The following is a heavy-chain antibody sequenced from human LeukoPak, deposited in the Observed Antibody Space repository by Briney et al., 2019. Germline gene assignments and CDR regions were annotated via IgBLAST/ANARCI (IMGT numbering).Heavy chain of an antibody. CDR2: ISTFNGNT. D-gene: IGHD3-10*01. CDR3: ARHVGVRGVSQFDY. V-gene: IGHV1-18*01. J-gene: IGHJ4*02. Sequence: GAAVKVSCETSGYTFTGYGISWVRQAPGQRFEWMGWISTFNGNTHYADKFQGRVTMTTDKSTKTAYLELTNLRPDDTAVYYCARHVGVRGVSQFDYWGQGTLVTVSS. CDR1: GYTFTGYG.